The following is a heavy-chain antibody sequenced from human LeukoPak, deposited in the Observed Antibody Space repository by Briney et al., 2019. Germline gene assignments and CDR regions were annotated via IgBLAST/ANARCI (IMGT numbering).Heavy chain of an antibody. Sequence: GGSLRLSCAASGFTFSSYWMHWVRQAPGKGLVWVSRINSDGSSTSYADSVKGRFTLSRDNAKNTLYLQMNSLRAEDTAVYYCARKGLVGPSAFDIWGQGTMVTVSS. V-gene: IGHV3-74*01. J-gene: IGHJ3*02. CDR1: GFTFSSYW. CDR3: ARKGLVGPSAFDI. CDR2: INSDGSST. D-gene: IGHD2-2*01.